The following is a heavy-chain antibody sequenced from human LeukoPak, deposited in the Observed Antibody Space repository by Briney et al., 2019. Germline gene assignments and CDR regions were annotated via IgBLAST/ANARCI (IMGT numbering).Heavy chain of an antibody. V-gene: IGHV3-23*01. Sequence: GSLRLSCAASGFTFSSYAMSWVRQAPGKGLEWVSAISGSGGTTYYADSVKGRFTISRDNSKNTLYLQMNSLRAEDTAVYFCAKDTGSYRYYFDYWGQGTLVTVSS. CDR2: ISGSGGTT. CDR3: AKDTGSYRYYFDY. CDR1: GFTFSSYA. J-gene: IGHJ4*02. D-gene: IGHD1-26*01.